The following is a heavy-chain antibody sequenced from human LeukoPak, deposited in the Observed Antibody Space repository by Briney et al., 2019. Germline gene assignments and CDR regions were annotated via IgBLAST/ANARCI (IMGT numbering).Heavy chain of an antibody. CDR3: AISPGSSGLFDP. V-gene: IGHV1-69*13. J-gene: IGHJ5*02. Sequence: SVKVSCKASGGTFSSYAISWVRQAPGQGLEWMGGIIPTFGTANYAQKFQGRVTITADESTSTAYMELSSLRSEDTAVYYCAISPGSSGLFDPWGQGTLVTVSS. CDR1: GGTFSSYA. D-gene: IGHD6-19*01. CDR2: IIPTFGTA.